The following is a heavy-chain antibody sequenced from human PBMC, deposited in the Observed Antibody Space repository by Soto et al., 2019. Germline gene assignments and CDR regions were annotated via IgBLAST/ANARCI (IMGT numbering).Heavy chain of an antibody. Sequence: LVESGGGLVKPGGSLRLSCAASGFDFRTYTMNWVRQAPGKGLEWVSSINTIGSYIYYEYSLRGRFTISRDNAKNSLYLQMNSLRAEDTAVYYCARDTFNMMRGVMRGTYFGMDVWGRGTTVIVSS. D-gene: IGHD3-10*01. J-gene: IGHJ6*02. CDR1: GFDFRTYT. CDR2: INTIGSYI. CDR3: ARDTFNMMRGVMRGTYFGMDV. V-gene: IGHV3-21*01.